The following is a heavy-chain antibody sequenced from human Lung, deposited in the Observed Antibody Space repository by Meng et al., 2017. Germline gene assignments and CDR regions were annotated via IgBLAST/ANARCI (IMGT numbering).Heavy chain of an antibody. CDR3: ARGPTTMAHDFDY. V-gene: IGHV4-34*01. CDR2: INHSGST. J-gene: IGHJ4*02. D-gene: IGHD4-11*01. CDR1: GGSLRDYY. Sequence: VPLQAGAPGMVAPSETLSLSCVFSGGSLRDYYWSWIRQPTGKGLEWIGEINHSGSTNYNPSLESRATISVDTSQNNLSLKLSSVTAADSAVYYCARGPTTMAHDFDYWGQGTLVTVSS.